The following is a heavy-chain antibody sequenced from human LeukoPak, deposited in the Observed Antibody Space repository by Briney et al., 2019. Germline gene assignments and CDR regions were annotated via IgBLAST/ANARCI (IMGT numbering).Heavy chain of an antibody. CDR1: GFTFNIYA. D-gene: IGHD3-10*01. Sequence: GGSLRLSCAASGFTFNIYAMTWVRQAPGKGLEWVSIYSGSGVNIHSADSVKGRCTISRDNSKNTVHLQMNSLRAEDTAVYYCVKGYSGPPGSFDYWGKGTLVTFSS. J-gene: IGHJ4*02. CDR3: VKGYSGPPGSFDY. V-gene: IGHV3-23*01. CDR2: YSGSGVNI.